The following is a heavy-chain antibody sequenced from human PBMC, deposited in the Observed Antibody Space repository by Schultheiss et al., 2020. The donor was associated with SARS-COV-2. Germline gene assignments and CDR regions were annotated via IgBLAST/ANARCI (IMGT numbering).Heavy chain of an antibody. Sequence: GGSLRLSCAASGFTFSSYWMNWVRQAPGKGLEWVANINQDGTETHYLDSVKGRFNISRDNAKNSLYLQMTSLRAEDTAVYFCTRSDDFGMTVDLWGQGNLVTVSS. CDR1: GFTFSSYW. CDR3: TRSDDFGMTVDL. D-gene: IGHD2-21*02. CDR2: INQDGTET. J-gene: IGHJ5*02. V-gene: IGHV3-7*01.